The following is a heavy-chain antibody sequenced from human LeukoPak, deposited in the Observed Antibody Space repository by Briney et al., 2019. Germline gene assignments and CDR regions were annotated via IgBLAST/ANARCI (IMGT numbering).Heavy chain of an antibody. CDR2: IFSTGST. J-gene: IGHJ4*02. V-gene: IGHV4-61*02. CDR1: GGSITSGTYY. D-gene: IGHD3-10*01. Sequence: SETLSLTCTVSGGSITSGTYYWSWIRQPAGKGLEWIGRIFSTGSTNYNPSLKSRVTISVDTSKNQFSLKLSSVTAEDTAVYYCAKDPQGFGTPHFFDYWGQGTLVTVSS. CDR3: AKDPQGFGTPHFFDY.